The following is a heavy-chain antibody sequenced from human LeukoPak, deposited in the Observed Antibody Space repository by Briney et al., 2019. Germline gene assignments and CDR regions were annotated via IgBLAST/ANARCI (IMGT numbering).Heavy chain of an antibody. D-gene: IGHD3-10*01. V-gene: IGHV4-30-2*01. CDR3: ARGLGPSPNYGSGSYSMPPEHRNDY. CDR2: IYHSGST. J-gene: IGHJ4*02. Sequence: SQTLSLTCAVSGGSISSGGYSWSWIRQPPGKGLEWIGYIYHSGSTNYNPSLKSRVTISVDTSKNQFSLKLSSVTAADTAVYYCARGLGPSPNYGSGSYSMPPEHRNDYWGQGTLVTVSS. CDR1: GGSISSGGYS.